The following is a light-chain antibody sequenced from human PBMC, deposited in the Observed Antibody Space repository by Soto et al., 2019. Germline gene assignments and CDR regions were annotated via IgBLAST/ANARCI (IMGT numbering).Light chain of an antibody. Sequence: QSALAQPPSASGSPGQSVTISCTGTSSDVGGYNYVSWYQQYPGKAPKLMIYEVSKRPSGVPDRFSGSKSGNTASLTVSGLQADDEADYYCTSYAGSNNYVFGTGTKGTVL. CDR3: TSYAGSNNYV. J-gene: IGLJ1*01. V-gene: IGLV2-8*01. CDR2: EVS. CDR1: SSDVGGYNY.